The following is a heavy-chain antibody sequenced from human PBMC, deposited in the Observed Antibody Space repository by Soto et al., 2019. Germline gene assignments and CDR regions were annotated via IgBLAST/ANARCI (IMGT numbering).Heavy chain of an antibody. V-gene: IGHV1-2*02. D-gene: IGHD3-22*01. CDR3: ARDPDYYDSSSDY. Sequence: QVQLVQSGAEVKKPGASVKVSCKASGYTFTGYYMHWVRQAPGQGLEWMGWINPNSGGTNYAQKVQGRVTMTRDTSISTAYMELSRLRSDDTAVYYCARDPDYYDSSSDYWGQGTLVTVSS. CDR2: INPNSGGT. J-gene: IGHJ4*02. CDR1: GYTFTGYY.